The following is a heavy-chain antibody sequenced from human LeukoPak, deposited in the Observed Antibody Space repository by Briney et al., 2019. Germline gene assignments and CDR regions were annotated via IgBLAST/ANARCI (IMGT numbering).Heavy chain of an antibody. D-gene: IGHD1-26*01. CDR2: IKQDGSEE. V-gene: IGHV3-7*01. J-gene: IGHJ4*02. CDR1: GFTFSSYW. Sequence: GSLRLSCAASGFTFSSYWMSWVRKAPGKGLEWVANIKQDGSEEYYVDSVEGRFTISRDNAKNSLYLQMNSLRAEDTAVYYCARLKYYSGSYYFDYWGQGTLVTVSS. CDR3: ARLKYYSGSYYFDY.